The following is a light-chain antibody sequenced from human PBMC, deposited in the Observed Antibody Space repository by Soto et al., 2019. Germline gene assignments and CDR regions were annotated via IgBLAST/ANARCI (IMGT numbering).Light chain of an antibody. J-gene: IGLJ3*02. V-gene: IGLV2-8*01. CDR3: SSYAGSNNWV. Sequence: QSALTQPPSASGSPGQSVTISCPGTSSDGGGYNYVSWYQQHPGKAPKLMIYEVSKRPSGVPDRFSGSKSGNTASLTVSGLQAEDEADYYCSSYAGSNNWVFGGGTKLTFL. CDR2: EVS. CDR1: SSDGGGYNY.